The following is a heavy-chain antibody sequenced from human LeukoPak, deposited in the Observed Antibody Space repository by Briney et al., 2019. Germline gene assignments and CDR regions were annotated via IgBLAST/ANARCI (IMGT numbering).Heavy chain of an antibody. V-gene: IGHV3-7*01. CDR1: GFTFSSYW. Sequence: PGGSLRLSCAASGFTFSSYWMSWVRQAPGKGLEWVANIKQDGSEKYYVDSVKGRFTISRDNAKNSLYLQMNSLRAEDTAVYYCAKTLYYYGSGSPYYFDYWGQGTLVTVSS. D-gene: IGHD3-10*01. CDR3: AKTLYYYGSGSPYYFDY. CDR2: IKQDGSEK. J-gene: IGHJ4*02.